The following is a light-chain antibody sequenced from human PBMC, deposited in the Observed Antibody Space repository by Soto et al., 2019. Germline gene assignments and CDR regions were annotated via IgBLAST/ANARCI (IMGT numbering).Light chain of an antibody. J-gene: IGLJ1*01. Sequence: QSALTQPPSASGSPGQSVTISCTGTTSDIGRYNYVSWYQQHPGTAPKLIIYEVRKRPSGVPDRFSASKSANSASLTVSGLQPEDEADYYCGSYGGTYTYVFGTGTKLTVL. CDR2: EVR. CDR1: TSDIGRYNY. V-gene: IGLV2-8*01. CDR3: GSYGGTYTYV.